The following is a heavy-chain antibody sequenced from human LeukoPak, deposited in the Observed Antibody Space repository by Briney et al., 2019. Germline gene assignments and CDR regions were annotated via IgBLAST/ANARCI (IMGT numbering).Heavy chain of an antibody. CDR2: ISYDGSNK. Sequence: PGGSLRLSCAASGFTFSSYAMHWVRQAPGKGLEWVAVISYDGSNKYYADSVKGRFTISRDNSKNTLYLQMNSLRAEDTAVYYCARTAGPGDYYYYYMDVWGKGTTVTVSS. CDR3: ARTAGPGDYYYYYMDV. V-gene: IGHV3-30-3*01. D-gene: IGHD6-19*01. CDR1: GFTFSSYA. J-gene: IGHJ6*03.